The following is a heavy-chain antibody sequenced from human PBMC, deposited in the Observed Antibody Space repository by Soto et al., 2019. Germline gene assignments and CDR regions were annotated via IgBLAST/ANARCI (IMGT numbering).Heavy chain of an antibody. CDR3: ARMLLWFGESGGYYFDY. V-gene: IGHV4-39*01. CDR2: IYYSGST. D-gene: IGHD3-10*01. J-gene: IGHJ4*02. Sequence: SETLSLTCTVSGGSISSSSYYWGWIRQPPGKGLEWIGSIYYSGSTYYNPSLKSRVTISVDTSKNQFSLKLSSVTAADTAVYYCARMLLWFGESGGYYFDYWGQGTLVTVSS. CDR1: GGSISSSSYY.